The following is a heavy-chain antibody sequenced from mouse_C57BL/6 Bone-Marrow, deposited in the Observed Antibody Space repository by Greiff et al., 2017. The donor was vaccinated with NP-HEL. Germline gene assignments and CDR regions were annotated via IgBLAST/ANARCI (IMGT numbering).Heavy chain of an antibody. J-gene: IGHJ3*01. CDR1: GYSFTSYY. CDR3: ARSCSPGGTFFAY. V-gene: IGHV1-66*01. CDR2: IYPGSGNT. Sequence: VQLQQSGPELVKPGASVKISCKASGYSFTSYYIHWVKQRPGQGLEWIGWIYPGSGNTKYNEKVKGKATLTADTSSSTAYMQLSSLTSEDSAVYYCARSCSPGGTFFAYWGQGTLVTVSA. D-gene: IGHD1-3*01.